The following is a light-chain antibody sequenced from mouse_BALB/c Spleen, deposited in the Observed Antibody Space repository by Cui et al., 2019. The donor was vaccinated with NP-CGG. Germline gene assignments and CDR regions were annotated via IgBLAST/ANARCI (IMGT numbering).Light chain of an antibody. J-gene: IGLJ1*01. CDR3: ALWYSNHWV. V-gene: IGLV1*01. CDR2: CSN. CDR1: TGAVTTSNY. Sequence: QAVVTQESALTTSPGETVTLTCRSSTGAVTTSNYANSAHQTPAPFFPCLLACSNNRVQGVHARCSGSLIGDKAALTITGAQTEDEAIYFCALWYSNHWVFGGGTKLTVL.